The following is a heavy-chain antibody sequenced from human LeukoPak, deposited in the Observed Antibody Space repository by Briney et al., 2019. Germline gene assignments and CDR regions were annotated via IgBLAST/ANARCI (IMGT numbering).Heavy chain of an antibody. CDR3: ARGPMIVVVADDAFDI. Sequence: GGSLKLSCGASGFNFNTYSMNWVRQPPGKGLEWVSSISSSSTYILYADSVKGRFTISRDNARRSVYLQMNSLRAEDTAVYYCARGPMIVVVADDAFDIWGQGTMVTVSS. CDR1: GFNFNTYS. J-gene: IGHJ3*02. D-gene: IGHD3-22*01. V-gene: IGHV3-21*01. CDR2: ISSSSTYI.